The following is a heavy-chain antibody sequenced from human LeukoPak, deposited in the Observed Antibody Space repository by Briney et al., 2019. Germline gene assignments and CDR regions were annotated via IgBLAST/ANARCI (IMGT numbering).Heavy chain of an antibody. V-gene: IGHV4-4*07. Sequence: SETLSLTCTVSGGSISSYYWSWIRQPAGKGLEWIGRIYTSGSTNYNPSLKSRVTMSVDTSKNQFSLKLSSVTAADTAVYYCARDYYDSSGYPTDAFDIWGQGTMATVSS. CDR1: GGSISSYY. CDR3: ARDYYDSSGYPTDAFDI. J-gene: IGHJ3*02. D-gene: IGHD3-22*01. CDR2: IYTSGST.